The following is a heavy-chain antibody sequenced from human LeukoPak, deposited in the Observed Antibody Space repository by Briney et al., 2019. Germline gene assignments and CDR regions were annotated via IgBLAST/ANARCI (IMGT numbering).Heavy chain of an antibody. CDR3: ARGTGGAAGNPGLY. CDR1: GYTFTIYY. D-gene: IGHD6-13*01. V-gene: IGHV1-46*01. J-gene: IGHJ4*02. CDR2: INPSGGST. Sequence: ASVTVSFTASGYTFTIYYIHWVRQAPGQGLEWMGIINPSGGSTSYAQKVQGRVTMTRDTSTSTVYMELSSLRSEDTAVYYCARGTGGAAGNPGLYWGQGTLVTVSS.